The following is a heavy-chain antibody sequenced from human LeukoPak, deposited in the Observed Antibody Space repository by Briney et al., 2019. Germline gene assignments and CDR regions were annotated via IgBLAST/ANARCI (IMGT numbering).Heavy chain of an antibody. CDR3: ARGHRIAARPFDY. D-gene: IGHD6-6*01. CDR1: GGSISSGGYY. Sequence: SQTLSLACTVSGGSISSGGYYWSWIRQPPGKGLEWIGYIYHSGSTYYNPSLKSRVTISVDTSKNQFSLKLSSVTAADTAVYYCARGHRIAARPFDYWGQGTLVTVSS. CDR2: IYHSGST. V-gene: IGHV4-30-2*01. J-gene: IGHJ4*02.